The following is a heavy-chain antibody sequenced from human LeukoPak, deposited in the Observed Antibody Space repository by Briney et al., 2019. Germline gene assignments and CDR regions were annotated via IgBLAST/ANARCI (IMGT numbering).Heavy chain of an antibody. CDR2: INPNSGGT. V-gene: IGHV1-2*06. Sequence: ASVKVSCMASGYTFTGCYMHWVRQAPGQGLEWMGRINPNSGGTNYAQKFQGRVTMTRDTSISTAYMELSRLRSDDTAVYYCAAYDSSGYYYARGSLDYWGQGTLVTVSS. CDR1: GYTFTGCY. J-gene: IGHJ4*02. CDR3: AAYDSSGYYYARGSLDY. D-gene: IGHD3-22*01.